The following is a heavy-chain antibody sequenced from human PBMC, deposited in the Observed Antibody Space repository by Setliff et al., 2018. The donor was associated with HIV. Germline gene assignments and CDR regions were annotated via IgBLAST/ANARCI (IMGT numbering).Heavy chain of an antibody. V-gene: IGHV1-69*13. CDR1: RGTLNRYT. D-gene: IGHD5-12*01. CDR2: IIPMYGTT. CDR3: ASAPPDIVATSDYWYFDV. Sequence: SVKVSCKASRGTLNRYTISWVRQAPGQGLEWMGGIIPMYGTTKYAKKFQGRVTLTADESTSTAYMELSGLKSEDTALYYCASAPPDIVATSDYWYFDVWGRGTLVTVSS. J-gene: IGHJ2*01.